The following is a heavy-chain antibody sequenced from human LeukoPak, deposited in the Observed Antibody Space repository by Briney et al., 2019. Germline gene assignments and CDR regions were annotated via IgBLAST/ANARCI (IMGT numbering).Heavy chain of an antibody. J-gene: IGHJ4*02. Sequence: GGSLRPSCAASGFTVSSNYMSWVRQAPGKGLEWVSVIYSGGSTYYADSVKGRFTISRDNSKNTLYLQMNSLRAEDTAVYYCARVGYDYGDWGYFDYWGQGTLVTVSS. CDR2: IYSGGST. CDR1: GFTVSSNY. CDR3: ARVGYDYGDWGYFDY. D-gene: IGHD4-17*01. V-gene: IGHV3-53*01.